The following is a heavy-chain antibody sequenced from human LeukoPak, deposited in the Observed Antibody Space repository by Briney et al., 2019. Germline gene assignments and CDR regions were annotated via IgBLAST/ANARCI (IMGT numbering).Heavy chain of an antibody. Sequence: GGSLRLSCAASGFTFSSYNMNWVRQAPGKGLEWVSSISSSSSYIYYADSVKGRFTISRVNAKSSLYLQINSLRAEDTAVYYCARDGYCSGGSCYSGRLVDYWGQGTLVTVSS. CDR2: ISSSSSYI. V-gene: IGHV3-21*01. D-gene: IGHD2-15*01. CDR3: ARDGYCSGGSCYSGRLVDY. J-gene: IGHJ4*02. CDR1: GFTFSSYN.